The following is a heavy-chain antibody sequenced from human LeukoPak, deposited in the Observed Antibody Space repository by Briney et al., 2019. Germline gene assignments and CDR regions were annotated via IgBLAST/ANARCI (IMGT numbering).Heavy chain of an antibody. J-gene: IGHJ3*02. V-gene: IGHV1-46*01. Sequence: GASVKVSCKASGYTFTSYYMHWVRQAPGQGLEWMGIINPSGGSTSYAQKFQGRVTMTRDTSTSTAYMELSSLRSEDTAVYYCARDLWELLRAFDIWGQGTMVTVSS. CDR2: INPSGGST. CDR3: ARDLWELLRAFDI. D-gene: IGHD1-26*01. CDR1: GYTFTSYY.